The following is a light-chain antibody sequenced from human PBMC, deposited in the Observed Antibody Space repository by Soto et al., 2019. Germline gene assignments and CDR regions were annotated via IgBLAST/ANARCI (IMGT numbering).Light chain of an antibody. CDR1: QSVKSSY. J-gene: IGKJ1*01. V-gene: IGKV3-20*01. CDR2: GTS. Sequence: EIGLTQSPGPLSLSPGERATLPCRASQSVKSSYLAWYQHKPGQAPRLLIYGTSSRATGIPDRFSGSGSGTDFTLTITSLQPEDFATYYCQQTYNTPRTFGQGTKVDNK. CDR3: QQTYNTPRT.